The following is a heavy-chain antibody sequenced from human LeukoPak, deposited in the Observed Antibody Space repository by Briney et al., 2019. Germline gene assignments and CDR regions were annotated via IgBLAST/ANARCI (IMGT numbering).Heavy chain of an antibody. V-gene: IGHV1-46*01. D-gene: IGHD2/OR15-2a*01. J-gene: IGHJ4*02. CDR2: INPSGGST. CDR3: AKHKEVGDYYYFDY. Sequence: ASVKVSCKASGYTFTRYYMHWVRQAPGQGLEWMGIINPSGGSTSYTQKFQGRVTMTRDTSTTTVYMELSSLRSQDTAVYYCAKHKEVGDYYYFDYWGQGNLVTVSS. CDR1: GYTFTRYY.